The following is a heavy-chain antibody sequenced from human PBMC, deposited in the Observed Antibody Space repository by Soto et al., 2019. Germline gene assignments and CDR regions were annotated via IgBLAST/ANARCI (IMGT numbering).Heavy chain of an antibody. Sequence: EVQLVESGGGLVKPGGSLRLSCAASGFTFSSYSMNWVRQAPGKGLEWVSSISSGSSYIYYADSVKGRFTISRDNXKXSLXLQMNSLRAEDTAVYYCARSSGGSGKLWNYYGMDVWGQGTTVTVSS. CDR3: ARSSGGSGKLWNYYGMDV. J-gene: IGHJ6*02. V-gene: IGHV3-21*06. CDR1: GFTFSSYS. CDR2: ISSGSSYI. D-gene: IGHD3-10*01.